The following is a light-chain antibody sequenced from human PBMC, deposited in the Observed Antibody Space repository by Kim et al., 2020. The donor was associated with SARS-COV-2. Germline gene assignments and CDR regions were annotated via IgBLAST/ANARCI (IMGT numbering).Light chain of an antibody. V-gene: IGLV2-14*03. CDR3: SSYTSSSTGV. CDR2: DVS. Sequence: GQSITISCTGTSSDVGGYNYVSWYQQHPGKAPKLMIYDVSNRPSGVSNRFSGSKSGKTASLTISGLQAEDEADYYCSSYTSSSTGVFGGGTQLTVL. J-gene: IGLJ2*01. CDR1: SSDVGGYNY.